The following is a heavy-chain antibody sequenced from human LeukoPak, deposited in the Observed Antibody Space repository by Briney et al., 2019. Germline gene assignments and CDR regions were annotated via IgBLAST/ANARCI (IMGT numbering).Heavy chain of an antibody. J-gene: IGHJ6*04. Sequence: GASVKVSCKASGGTFSSYAISWVRQAPGQGLEWMGGIIPIFGTANYAQKFQGRVTITADKSTSTAYMELSSLRSEDTAVYYCARDPTMVRGTPPSENYYYGMDVWGKGTTVTVSS. CDR1: GGTFSSYA. CDR2: IIPIFGTA. CDR3: ARDPTMVRGTPPSENYYYGMDV. V-gene: IGHV1-69*06. D-gene: IGHD3-10*01.